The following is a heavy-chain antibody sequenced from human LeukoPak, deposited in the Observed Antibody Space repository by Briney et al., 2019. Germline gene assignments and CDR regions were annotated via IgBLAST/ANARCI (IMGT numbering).Heavy chain of an antibody. V-gene: IGHV1-18*01. J-gene: IGHJ6*03. D-gene: IGHD3-3*01. CDR1: GYTFTDYY. Sequence: ASVKVSCKASGYTFTDYYMYWVRQAPGQGLEWMGWISAYNGNTNFAQKLQGRVTMTTDTSTSTAYMELRSLRSDDTAVYYCARDLGPLRFLEWGPDYYYMDVWGKGTTVTVSS. CDR3: ARDLGPLRFLEWGPDYYYMDV. CDR2: ISAYNGNT.